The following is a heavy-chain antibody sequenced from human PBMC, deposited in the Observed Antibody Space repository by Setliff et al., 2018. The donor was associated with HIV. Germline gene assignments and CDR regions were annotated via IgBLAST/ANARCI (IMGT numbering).Heavy chain of an antibody. CDR2: ITWNSGTI. CDR3: AKDYGDGYNWGAFDI. CDR1: GFIFDDYA. D-gene: IGHD1-1*01. J-gene: IGHJ3*02. Sequence: GGSLRLSCAASGFIFDDYAMHWGRQIPGKGLEWVAGITWNSGTIAYADSVQGRFTISRDNDKKYVFLQMNSLRPEDTALYFCAKDYGDGYNWGAFDIWGQGTMVT. V-gene: IGHV3-9*01.